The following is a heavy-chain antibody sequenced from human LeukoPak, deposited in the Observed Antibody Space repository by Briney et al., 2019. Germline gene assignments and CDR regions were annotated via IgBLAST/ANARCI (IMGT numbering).Heavy chain of an antibody. D-gene: IGHD6-19*01. V-gene: IGHV4-39*01. CDR3: ARRNKAVPGDAFDM. CDR1: GYSISSSSYY. CDR2: IYYSGST. J-gene: IGHJ3*02. Sequence: PSETLSLTCTVSGYSISSSSYYWGWIRQPPGKGLEWIGSIYYSGSTYYNPSLKSRVTISVDTSKNQFSLKLRSVTAADTAVFYCARRNKAVPGDAFDMWGQGTMVTVSS.